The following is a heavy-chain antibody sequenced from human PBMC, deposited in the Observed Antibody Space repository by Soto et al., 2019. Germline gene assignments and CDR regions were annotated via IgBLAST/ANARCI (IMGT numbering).Heavy chain of an antibody. CDR3: ARESYYGSGATVVAY. J-gene: IGHJ4*02. V-gene: IGHV4-59*01. D-gene: IGHD3-10*01. Sequence: QVQLQESGPGLVRPSETLSLTCTVSGGSISGYYWSWIRQPPGKGLEWIGYIYYSGTTSYNPSLNSRVTMSGDTSKNQFSLKVNSVTAADTAVYYCARESYYGSGATVVAYWGQGTLVTVSS. CDR1: GGSISGYY. CDR2: IYYSGTT.